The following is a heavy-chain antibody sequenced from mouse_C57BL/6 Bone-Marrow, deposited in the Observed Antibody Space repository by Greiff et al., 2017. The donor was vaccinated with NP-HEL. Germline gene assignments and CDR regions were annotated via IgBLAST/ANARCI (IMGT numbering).Heavy chain of an antibody. Sequence: EVQLQQSGPELVKPGASVKISCKASGYTFTDYYMNWVKQSHGKSLEWIGDINPNNGGTSYNQKFKGKATLTVDKSSSTAYMELRSLTSEDSAVYYCARESELLLRQYYFDYWGQGTTLTVSS. CDR1: GYTFTDYY. V-gene: IGHV1-26*01. CDR3: ARESELLLRQYYFDY. J-gene: IGHJ2*01. D-gene: IGHD1-1*01. CDR2: INPNNGGT.